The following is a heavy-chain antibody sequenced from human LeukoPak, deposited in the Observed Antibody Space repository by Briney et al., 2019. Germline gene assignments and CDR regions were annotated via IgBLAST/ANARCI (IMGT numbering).Heavy chain of an antibody. CDR2: IDTAGDT. CDR1: GFTFNSYD. CDR3: ARAAYSSTWYSRYFDL. J-gene: IGHJ2*01. D-gene: IGHD6-13*01. V-gene: IGHV3-13*01. Sequence: PGGSLRLSCAASGFTFNSYDMHWVRQATGKGLEWVSGIDTAGDTYYPGSVKGRFTISRENARNSLYLQMNSLRAGDTAVYYCARAAYSSTWYSRYFDLWGRGTLVTVSS.